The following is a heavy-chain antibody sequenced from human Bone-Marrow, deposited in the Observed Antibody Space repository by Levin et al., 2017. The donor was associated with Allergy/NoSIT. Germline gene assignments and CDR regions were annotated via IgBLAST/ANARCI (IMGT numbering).Heavy chain of an antibody. CDR1: GDSVSSNSAA. Sequence: SQTLSLTCAISGDSVSSNSAAWNWIRQSPSRGLEWLGRTYYRSKWYNDYAVSVKSRITINPDTSKNQFSLQLNSVTPEDTAVYYCAGGIAAAGGYYYYGMDVWGQGTTVTVSS. CDR3: AGGIAAAGGYYYYGMDV. V-gene: IGHV6-1*01. J-gene: IGHJ6*02. CDR2: TYYRSKWYN. D-gene: IGHD6-13*01.